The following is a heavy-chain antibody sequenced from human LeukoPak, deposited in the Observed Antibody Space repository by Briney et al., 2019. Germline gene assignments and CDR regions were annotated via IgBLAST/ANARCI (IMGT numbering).Heavy chain of an antibody. CDR1: GFTFRSHA. V-gene: IGHV3-23*01. J-gene: IGHJ4*02. D-gene: IGHD2-21*01. CDR2: IYENGGTT. CDR3: AKDFRIGYSAHFDY. Sequence: GGSLRLSCVGSGFTFRSHAMSWVRQAPEKGLEFVSSIYENGGTTYYADSVKGRFSISRDNSKNTLYLQMDSLGGEDTAVYYCAKDFRIGYSAHFDYWGQGALVTVSS.